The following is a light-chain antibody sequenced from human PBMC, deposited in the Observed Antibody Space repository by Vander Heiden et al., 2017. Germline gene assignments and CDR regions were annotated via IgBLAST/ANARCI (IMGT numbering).Light chain of an antibody. Sequence: ENVLTQSPGTLSLSPGERATLSCRASQSVTSSYLAWYQQRPGQAPRLLIYGASTRATGIPDRFIGSGSGTDFTLTISRLEPEDFAVYYCQQFGSSPRFTFGQGTKLEIK. CDR3: QQFGSSPRFT. J-gene: IGKJ2*01. V-gene: IGKV3-20*01. CDR1: QSVTSSY. CDR2: GAS.